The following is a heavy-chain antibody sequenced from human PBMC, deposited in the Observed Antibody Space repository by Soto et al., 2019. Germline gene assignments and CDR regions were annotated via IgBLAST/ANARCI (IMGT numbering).Heavy chain of an antibody. J-gene: IGHJ4*02. CDR2: IYYSGST. Sequence: SETLSLTCTVSGGSISSYYWSWIRQPPGKGLEWIGYIYYSGSTNYNPSLKSRVTISVDTSKNQFSLKLSSVTAADTAVYYRAREGRTYSGYVSFPAIIDYWGQETLVTVAS. V-gene: IGHV4-59*01. CDR1: GGSISSYY. CDR3: AREGRTYSGYVSFPAIIDY. D-gene: IGHD5-12*01.